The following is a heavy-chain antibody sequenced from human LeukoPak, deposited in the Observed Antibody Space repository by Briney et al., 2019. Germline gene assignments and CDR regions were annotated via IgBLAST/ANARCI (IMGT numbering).Heavy chain of an antibody. V-gene: IGHV3-74*01. Sequence: GGSLRLSCVASGFPFSSYWVHWVRQVPGKGLVWVSRINSDGSNTVYADSVKGRFTISRDNAKNTLHLQMNSLRAEDTAVYYCVRTTGWPDCWGQGTLVTVSS. CDR1: GFPFSSYW. D-gene: IGHD6-19*01. CDR2: INSDGSNT. CDR3: VRTTGWPDC. J-gene: IGHJ4*02.